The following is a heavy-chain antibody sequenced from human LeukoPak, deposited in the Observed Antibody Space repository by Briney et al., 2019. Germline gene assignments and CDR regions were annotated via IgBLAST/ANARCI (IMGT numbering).Heavy chain of an antibody. Sequence: PSETLSLTCAVYGGSFSGYYWSWIRQPPGKGLEWIGEINHSGSTNYNPSLKSRVTISVDTSKNQFSLKLSSVTAADTGVYYCARGYGSYFDYWGQGTLVTVSS. D-gene: IGHD1-26*01. CDR3: ARGYGSYFDY. V-gene: IGHV4-34*01. J-gene: IGHJ4*02. CDR1: GGSFSGYY. CDR2: INHSGST.